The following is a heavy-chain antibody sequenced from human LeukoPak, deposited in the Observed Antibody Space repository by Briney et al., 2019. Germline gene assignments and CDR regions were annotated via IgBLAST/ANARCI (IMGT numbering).Heavy chain of an antibody. J-gene: IGHJ4*02. D-gene: IGHD6-13*01. V-gene: IGHV3-53*01. CDR3: ARGSCEPYSSSCQLDY. Sequence: PGGSLRLSCAASGVTVSSNYMSWVRQAPGKGLEWVSVIYSGGSTYYADSVKGRFTISRDNSKNTLYLQMNSLRAEDTAVYYCARGSCEPYSSSCQLDYWGQGTLVTVSS. CDR2: IYSGGST. CDR1: GVTVSSNY.